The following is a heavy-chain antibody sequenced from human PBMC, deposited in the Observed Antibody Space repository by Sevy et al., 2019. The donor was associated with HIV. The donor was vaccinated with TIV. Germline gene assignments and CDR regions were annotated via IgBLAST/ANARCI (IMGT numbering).Heavy chain of an antibody. V-gene: IGHV4-34*01. Sequence: SETLSLTCAVYGGSFSGYYWSWIRHPPGKGLEWIGEINHSGSTNYNPSLKSRVTISVDTSKNQFSLKLSSVTAADTAVYYCARLSFGDIVVVPAARSYGMDVWGQGTTVTVSS. CDR3: ARLSFGDIVVVPAARSYGMDV. D-gene: IGHD2-2*01. J-gene: IGHJ6*02. CDR1: GGSFSGYY. CDR2: INHSGST.